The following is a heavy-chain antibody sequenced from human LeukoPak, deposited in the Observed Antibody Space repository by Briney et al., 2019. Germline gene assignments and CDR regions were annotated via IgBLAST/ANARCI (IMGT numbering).Heavy chain of an antibody. V-gene: IGHV1-18*01. Sequence: ASVKVSCKASGYTFTSYGISWVRQAPGQGLEWMGWVSAYNGNTNYAQKLQGSVTMTTDTSTSTAYMELRSLRSDDTAVYYCARERYSYREHPKLFDYWGQGTLVTVSS. CDR3: ARERYSYREHPKLFDY. D-gene: IGHD5-18*01. CDR2: VSAYNGNT. J-gene: IGHJ4*02. CDR1: GYTFTSYG.